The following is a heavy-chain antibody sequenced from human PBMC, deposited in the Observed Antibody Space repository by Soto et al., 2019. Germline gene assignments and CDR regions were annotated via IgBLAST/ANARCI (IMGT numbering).Heavy chain of an antibody. CDR1: GGSMSQDY. D-gene: IGHD1-1*01. CDR3: ARGRTTGTSRPNSWFDP. J-gene: IGHJ5*02. V-gene: IGHV4-34*01. Sequence: SETLSLTCAVSGGSMSQDYWSWIRQFPAKGLEWIGEINHSGSTNYNPSLKSRVTISVDTSKNQFSLKLSSVTAADTAVYYCARGRTTGTSRPNSWFDPWGQGTLVTVSS. CDR2: INHSGST.